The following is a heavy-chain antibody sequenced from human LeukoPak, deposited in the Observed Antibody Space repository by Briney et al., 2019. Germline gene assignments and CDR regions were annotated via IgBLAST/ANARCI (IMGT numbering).Heavy chain of an antibody. Sequence: PSETLSLTCTVSGGSISSSSYYWGWIRQPPGKGLEWIGSIYYSGSTYYNPSLKSRVTISLDTSNNQFSLKVRSATAADTAVYYCARGVREWLFYHWGQGTLVTVSP. CDR3: ARGVREWLFYH. D-gene: IGHD3-3*01. J-gene: IGHJ5*02. V-gene: IGHV4-39*07. CDR1: GGSISSSSYY. CDR2: IYYSGST.